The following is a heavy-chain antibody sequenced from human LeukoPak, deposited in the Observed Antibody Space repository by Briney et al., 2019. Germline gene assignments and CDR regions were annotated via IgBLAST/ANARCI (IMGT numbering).Heavy chain of an antibody. D-gene: IGHD3-10*01. CDR1: GFTFSSYA. V-gene: IGHV3-30-3*01. Sequence: GGSLRLSCAASGFTFSSYAMHWVRQAPGKGLEWMAVISYDGSNKYYADSVKGRFTISRDNSKNTLYLQMNSLRAEDTAVYYCTRELLYGSGDYWGQGTLVTVSS. J-gene: IGHJ4*02. CDR3: TRELLYGSGDY. CDR2: ISYDGSNK.